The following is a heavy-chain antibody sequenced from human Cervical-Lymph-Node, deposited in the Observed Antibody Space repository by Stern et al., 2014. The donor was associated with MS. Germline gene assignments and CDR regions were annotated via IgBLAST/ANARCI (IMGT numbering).Heavy chain of an antibody. V-gene: IGHV3-33*01. CDR2: VWHAGSNQ. D-gene: IGHD6-13*01. Sequence: VQLVESGGGVVQPGRSLRLSCEASGFTFSSHGMHWVRPAPGKGLEWVTLVWHAGSNQDYADSVKGRFTVSRDNSKNTLYLQMNSLRAEDTAVYYCVRDVSDSTWYKYHWGQGTLVTVSS. CDR3: VRDVSDSTWYKYH. CDR1: GFTFSSHG. J-gene: IGHJ5*02.